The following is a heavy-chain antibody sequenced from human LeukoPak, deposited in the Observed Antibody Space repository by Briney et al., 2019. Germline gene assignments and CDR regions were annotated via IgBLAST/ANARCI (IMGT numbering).Heavy chain of an antibody. V-gene: IGHV1-69*01. CDR1: GGTFSSYT. D-gene: IGHD3-22*01. CDR2: IIPIFGTA. J-gene: IGHJ4*02. CDR3: ARDPHRYDSRGYYFVY. Sequence: SVKVSCKASGGTFSSYTISWVRQAPGQGLEWMGGIIPIFGTANYAQKFQGRVTITADESTSTAYMELSSLRSEDTAVYYCARDPHRYDSRGYYFVYWGQGTLVTVSS.